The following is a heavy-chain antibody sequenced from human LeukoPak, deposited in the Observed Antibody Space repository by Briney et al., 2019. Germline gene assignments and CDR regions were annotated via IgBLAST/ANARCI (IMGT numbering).Heavy chain of an antibody. J-gene: IGHJ6*03. CDR2: IYSGGST. V-gene: IGHV3-53*01. CDR1: GFIFSSYA. CDR3: ARDIRYYYDSSGYPYYYYYMDV. Sequence: GGSLRLSCAASGFIFSSYAFSWVRQAPGKGLEWVSVIYSGGSTYYADSVKGRFTISRDNSKNTLYLQMNSLRAEDTAVYYCARDIRYYYDSSGYPYYYYYMDVWGKGTTVTVSS. D-gene: IGHD3-22*01.